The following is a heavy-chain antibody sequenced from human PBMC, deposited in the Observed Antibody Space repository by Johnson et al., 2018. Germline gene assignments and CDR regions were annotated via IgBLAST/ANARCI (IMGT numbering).Heavy chain of an antibody. Sequence: QVQLVQSGGGLVKPGGSLRLSCAASGFSFSDYYMSWIRQAPGKGLEWVSYISSSGSTIYYANSVKGRFTVSRDNSKNSVSLHMNSLRAEDTAVYYCARSPGDYGDSGLPYYMDVWGKGTTVTVSS. D-gene: IGHD4-17*01. CDR1: GFSFSDYY. CDR3: ARSPGDYGDSGLPYYMDV. J-gene: IGHJ6*03. V-gene: IGHV3-11*04. CDR2: ISSSGSTI.